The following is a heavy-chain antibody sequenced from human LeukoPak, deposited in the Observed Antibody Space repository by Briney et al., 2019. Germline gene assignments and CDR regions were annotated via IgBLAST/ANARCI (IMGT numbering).Heavy chain of an antibody. CDR1: GFTFSSYG. D-gene: IGHD6-13*01. J-gene: IGHJ4*02. CDR3: ARWTYSSSWWFVEY. CDR2: IKGDGSEK. V-gene: IGHV3-7*01. Sequence: GGSLRLSCAASGFTFSSYGMHWVRQAPGKGLEWVANIKGDGSEKYYVDSVKGRFTISRDNAKDSLYLQMNSLRAEDTALYYCARWTYSSSWWFVEYWGQGILVTVSS.